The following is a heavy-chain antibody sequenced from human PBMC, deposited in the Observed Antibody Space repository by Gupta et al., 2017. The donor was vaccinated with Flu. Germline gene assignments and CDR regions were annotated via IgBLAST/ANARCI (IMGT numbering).Heavy chain of an antibody. CDR2: IDKSGSTI. J-gene: IGHJ3*01. Sequence: QAELVESGGGLVKPGGSLRLSCAASGFTFIDYFMSWIRQAPGQGLEWLSYIDKSGSTIHYADSVKGRFTISRDNAKNSLYLQMNSLRVGDTAVYYCATHDALHTTASFHLWGQGTMVSVSS. CDR3: ATHDALHTTASFHL. V-gene: IGHV3-11*01. D-gene: IGHD1-1*01. CDR1: GFTFIDYF.